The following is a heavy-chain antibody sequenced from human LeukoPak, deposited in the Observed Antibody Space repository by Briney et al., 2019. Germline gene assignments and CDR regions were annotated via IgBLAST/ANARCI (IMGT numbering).Heavy chain of an antibody. V-gene: IGHV4-59*01. CDR1: GASISSYY. CDR2: MYNIGRT. CDR3: ARRAPYSYEWSTLDY. Sequence: SETLSLTCTVSGASISSYYWSWIRQPPGKGLEWIGYMYNIGRTNYSPSLKSRVTISGDTSKKQFSLKLSSVTAADTAVYYCARRAPYSYEWSTLDYWGQGTLVTVSS. J-gene: IGHJ4*02. D-gene: IGHD5-18*01.